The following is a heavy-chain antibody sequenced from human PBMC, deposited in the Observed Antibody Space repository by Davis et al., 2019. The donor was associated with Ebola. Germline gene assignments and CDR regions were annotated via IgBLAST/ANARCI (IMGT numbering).Heavy chain of an antibody. CDR1: GRSLSGYF. D-gene: IGHD6-13*01. V-gene: IGHV4-34*01. Sequence: SETLSLTCAVSGRSLSGYFWNWIRQTLGKGPEWIGEVNYLGSAKYNPSLKRRVSISVDTSKNQFSLKLSSVTAADTAVYYCAREGSSWYSEYGMDVWGQGTTVTVSS. J-gene: IGHJ6*02. CDR3: AREGSSWYSEYGMDV. CDR2: VNYLGSA.